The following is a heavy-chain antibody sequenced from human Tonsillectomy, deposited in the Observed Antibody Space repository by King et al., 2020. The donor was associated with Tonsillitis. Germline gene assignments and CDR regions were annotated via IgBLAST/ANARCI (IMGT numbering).Heavy chain of an antibody. D-gene: IGHD6-13*01. V-gene: IGHV3-23*04. Sequence: VQLVESGGGLVQPGGSLRLSCEGSGFTFSDYAMSWGRQGPGKGLEWVSSINDSGSKKYNANSVKGRFTISRDNSKNTLYLQMDSLRDEDTAVYYCAKGPIASAPHWYFDLWGRGTLVTVSS. J-gene: IGHJ2*01. CDR2: INDSGSKK. CDR3: AKGPIASAPHWYFDL. CDR1: GFTFSDYA.